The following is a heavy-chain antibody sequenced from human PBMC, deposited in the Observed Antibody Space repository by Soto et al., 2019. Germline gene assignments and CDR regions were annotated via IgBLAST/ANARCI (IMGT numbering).Heavy chain of an antibody. CDR2: IYYSGST. CDR1: GCSISSYY. CDR3: ARVNSSGWHGISFYYYYYGMDV. D-gene: IGHD6-19*01. V-gene: IGHV4-59*01. Sequence: PSETLSLTCTVSGCSISSYYWSWIRQPPGKGLEWIGYIYYSGSTNYNPSLKSRVTISVDTSKNQFSLKLSSVTAADTVVYYCARVNSSGWHGISFYYYYYGMDVWGQGTTVTVSS. J-gene: IGHJ6*02.